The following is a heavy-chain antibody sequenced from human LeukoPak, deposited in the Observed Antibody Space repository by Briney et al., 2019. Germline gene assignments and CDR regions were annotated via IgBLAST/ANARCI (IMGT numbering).Heavy chain of an antibody. V-gene: IGHV3-30*18. CDR1: GFSFSSYG. Sequence: GGSLRLSCAASGFSFSSYGMHWVRQAPGKGLEWVGVISYDGSNKDYADSVKGRITISRDNSKNTLYLQMNSLRAEDTAVYYCAKDTGDGYNLDYWGQGTLVTVSS. CDR3: AKDTGDGYNLDY. J-gene: IGHJ4*02. D-gene: IGHD5-24*01. CDR2: ISYDGSNK.